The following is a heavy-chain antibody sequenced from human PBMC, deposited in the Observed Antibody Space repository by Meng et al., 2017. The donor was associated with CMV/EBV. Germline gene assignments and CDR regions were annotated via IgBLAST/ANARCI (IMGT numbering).Heavy chain of an antibody. CDR1: GFTFSSYG. J-gene: IGHJ4*02. CDR2: ISYDGSNK. Sequence: GESLKISCAASGFTFSSYGMHWVRQAPGKGLEWVAVISYDGSNKYYADSVKGRFTISRDNSKNTLYLQMNSLRAEDTAVYYCASDIEGYGSGRDYWGQGTLVTVSS. CDR3: ASDIEGYGSGRDY. D-gene: IGHD3-10*01. V-gene: IGHV3-30*19.